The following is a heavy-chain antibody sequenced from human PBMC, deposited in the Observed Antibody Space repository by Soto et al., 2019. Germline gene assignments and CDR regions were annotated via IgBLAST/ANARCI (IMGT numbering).Heavy chain of an antibody. V-gene: IGHV1-24*01. J-gene: IGHJ5*02. Sequence: ASVKVSCKVSGYTLTELSMHWVRQAPGKGLEWMGGFDPEDGETIYAQKFQGRVTMTEDTSTDTACMELSSLRSEDTAVYYCATAANTAMVWWFDPWGQGNLVTVSS. D-gene: IGHD5-18*01. CDR2: FDPEDGET. CDR3: ATAANTAMVWWFDP. CDR1: GYTLTELS.